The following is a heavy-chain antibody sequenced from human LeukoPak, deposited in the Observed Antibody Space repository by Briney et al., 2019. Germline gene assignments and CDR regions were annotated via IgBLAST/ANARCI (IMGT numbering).Heavy chain of an antibody. CDR3: AKGSNYDFWSGARYFDY. Sequence: GGSLRLSCAASGLTFSSYAMSWVRQAPGKGLEWVSAISGSGGSTYYADSVKGRFTISRDNSKNTLYLQMNSLRAEDTAVYYCAKGSNYDFWSGARYFDYWGQGILVTVSS. CDR1: GLTFSSYA. J-gene: IGHJ4*02. CDR2: ISGSGGST. D-gene: IGHD3-3*01. V-gene: IGHV3-23*01.